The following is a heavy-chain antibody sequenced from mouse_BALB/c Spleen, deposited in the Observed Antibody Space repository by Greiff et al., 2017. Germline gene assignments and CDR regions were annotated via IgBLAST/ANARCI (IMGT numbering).Heavy chain of an antibody. J-gene: IGHJ4*01. D-gene: IGHD1-1*01. CDR1: GFTFSSYA. V-gene: IGHV5-9-4*01. CDR2: ISSGGSYT. Sequence: VEESGGGLVKPGGSLKLSCAASGFTFSSYAMSWVRQSPEKRLEWVAEISSGGSYTYYPDTVTGRFTISRDNAKNTLYLEMSSLRSEDTAMYYCARLHYYGSRGAMDYWGQGTSVTVSS. CDR3: ARLHYYGSRGAMDY.